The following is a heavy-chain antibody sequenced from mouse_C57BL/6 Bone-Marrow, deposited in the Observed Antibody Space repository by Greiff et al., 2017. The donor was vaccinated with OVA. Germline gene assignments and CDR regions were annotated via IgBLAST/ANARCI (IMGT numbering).Heavy chain of an antibody. V-gene: IGHV5-12*01. D-gene: IGHD2-4*01. Sequence: EVKLMESGGGLVQPGGSLKLSCAASGFTFSDYYMYWVRQTPEKRLEWVAYISNGGGSTYYPDTVKGRFTISRDNAKNTLYLQMSRLKSEDTAMYYCARDRLRRAWFAYWGQGTLVTVSA. CDR2: ISNGGGST. J-gene: IGHJ3*01. CDR3: ARDRLRRAWFAY. CDR1: GFTFSDYY.